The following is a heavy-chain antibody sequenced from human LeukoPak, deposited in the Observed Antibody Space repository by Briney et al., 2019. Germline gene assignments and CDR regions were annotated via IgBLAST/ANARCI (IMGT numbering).Heavy chain of an antibody. CDR2: ISAYNGNT. CDR1: GYTSTSYG. CDR3: ASHYGDYYYYYMDV. D-gene: IGHD4-17*01. Sequence: ASVKVSCKASGYTSTSYGISWVRQAPGQGLEWMGWISAYNGNTNYAQKLQGRVTMTTDTSTSTAYMELRSLRSDDTAVYYCASHYGDYYYYYMDVWGKGTTVTVSS. V-gene: IGHV1-18*01. J-gene: IGHJ6*03.